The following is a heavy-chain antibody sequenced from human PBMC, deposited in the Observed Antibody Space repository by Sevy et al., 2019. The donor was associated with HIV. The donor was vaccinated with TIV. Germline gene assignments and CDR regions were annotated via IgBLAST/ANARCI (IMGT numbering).Heavy chain of an antibody. D-gene: IGHD2-2*01. J-gene: IGHJ6*02. V-gene: IGHV3-21*01. CDR1: GFTFSSYS. CDR3: ARVGSCSSTSCKYNWNRYYYYYGMDV. Sequence: GGSLRLSCAASGFTFSSYSMNWVRQAPGKGLEWVSSISSSSSYLYYADSVKGRFTISRDNAKNSLYLQMNSLRAEDTAVYHCARVGSCSSTSCKYNWNRYYYYYGMDVWGQGTTVTVSS. CDR2: ISSSSSYL.